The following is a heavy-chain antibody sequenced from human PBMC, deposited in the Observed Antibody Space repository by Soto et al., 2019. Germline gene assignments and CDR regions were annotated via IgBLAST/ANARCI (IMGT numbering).Heavy chain of an antibody. J-gene: IGHJ6*02. CDR3: ARRQWLVGGYDYGMDV. D-gene: IGHD6-19*01. CDR1: GYTFTNYG. CDR2: NSAYNGNT. Sequence: QVQLVQSGAEVKKPGASVKVSCKASGYTFTNYGISWVRQAPGQGLEWMGWNSAYNGNTNYAQKLQGRVTMTTDTSTSTAYMELRSLRSDDTAVYYCARRQWLVGGYDYGMDVWGQGTTVTVSS. V-gene: IGHV1-18*01.